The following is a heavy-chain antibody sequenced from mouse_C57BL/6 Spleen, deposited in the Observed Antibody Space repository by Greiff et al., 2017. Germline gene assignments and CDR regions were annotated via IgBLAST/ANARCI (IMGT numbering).Heavy chain of an antibody. CDR2: INPNNGGT. CDR1: GYTFTDYY. V-gene: IGHV1-26*01. D-gene: IGHD2-4*01. Sequence: VQLQQSGPELVKPGASVTISCKASGYTFTDYYMNWVKQSHGKSLEWIGDINPNNGGTSYNQKFKGKATLTVDKSSSTAYMELRSLTSEDSAVYYCARLDYDGGFAYWGQGTLVTVSA. J-gene: IGHJ3*01. CDR3: ARLDYDGGFAY.